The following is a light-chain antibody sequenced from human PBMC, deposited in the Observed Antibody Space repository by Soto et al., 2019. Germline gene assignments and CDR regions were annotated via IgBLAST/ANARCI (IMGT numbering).Light chain of an antibody. CDR1: QSVSGTY. Sequence: EIVLTQSPGTLSLYPGERATLSCRASQSVSGTYLAWYQQKPGQAPRLLLYGASDRATGIPDRFSGSGSATDFTLTISRLEPEDSAVYYCQHYGNSPPWTFGQGTKLEIK. V-gene: IGKV3-20*01. CDR3: QHYGNSPPWT. CDR2: GAS. J-gene: IGKJ2*02.